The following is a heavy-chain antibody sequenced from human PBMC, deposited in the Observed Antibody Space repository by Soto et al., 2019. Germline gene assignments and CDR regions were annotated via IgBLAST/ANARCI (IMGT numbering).Heavy chain of an antibody. J-gene: IGHJ6*02. CDR1: RFVFSSYA. V-gene: IGHV3-23*01. CDR3: AKVYSTDITVIVPSYGSDI. CDR2: ISGNGRTT. Sequence: PGGSLRLSCVGSRFVFSSYAMSWVRQTPGKGLAWVAGISGNGRTTDYAAPVKGRFTISRDNSKNTLYLQMNSLRVEDTAVYYCAKVYSTDITVIVPSYGSDIWGHGTKVTV. D-gene: IGHD1-20*01.